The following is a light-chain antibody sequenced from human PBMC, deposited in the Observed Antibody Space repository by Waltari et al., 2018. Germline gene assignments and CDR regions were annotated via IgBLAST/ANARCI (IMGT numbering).Light chain of an antibody. CDR2: EVS. Sequence: QSALTQPASVSGSPGQSITISCTGTSSDVGGFNYVSWYHQHPGKAPKLMIYEVSNRPSGVSSRFSGSKSGNTASLTISGLQAEDESDYYCSSCTSSSVYVFGTGTKVTVL. V-gene: IGLV2-14*01. CDR3: SSCTSSSVYV. J-gene: IGLJ1*01. CDR1: SSDVGGFNY.